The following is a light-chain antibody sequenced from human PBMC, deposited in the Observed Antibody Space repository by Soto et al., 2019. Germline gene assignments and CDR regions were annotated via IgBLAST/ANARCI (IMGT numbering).Light chain of an antibody. J-gene: IGKJ1*01. Sequence: EIVLAQSPGTLSLSPGERATLSCRASQNINSNYLAWYQQKPGQAPRLLIYGASSRATGIPDRFSGSGSGTDFTLTIGILEPEDFAVYYCQQYGSSPLTFGQGTQVDIK. CDR3: QQYGSSPLT. V-gene: IGKV3-20*01. CDR2: GAS. CDR1: QNINSNY.